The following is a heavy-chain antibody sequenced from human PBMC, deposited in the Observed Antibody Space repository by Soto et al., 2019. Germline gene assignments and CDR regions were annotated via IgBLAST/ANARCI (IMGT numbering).Heavy chain of an antibody. CDR1: GYSFTSYW. Sequence: VGSVKISCKGSGYSFTSYWISWVRQMPGKGLEWMGRIDPSDSYTNYSPSFQGHVTISADKSISTAYLQWSSLKASDTAMYYCAKTGTTGFLDYWGQGTLVTVSS. J-gene: IGHJ4*02. CDR3: AKTGTTGFLDY. V-gene: IGHV5-10-1*01. D-gene: IGHD1-1*01. CDR2: IDPSDSYT.